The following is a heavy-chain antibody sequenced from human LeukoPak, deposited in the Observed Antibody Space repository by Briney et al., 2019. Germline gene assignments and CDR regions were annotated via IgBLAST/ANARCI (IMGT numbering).Heavy chain of an antibody. CDR3: ARGGQQWLVEYYFDY. CDR1: GGSISSYS. Sequence: SETLSLTCTVSGGSISSYSWSWIRQPPGKGLEWIGEINHSGSTNYNPSLKSRVTISVDTSKNQFSLKLSSVTAADTAVYYCARGGQQWLVEYYFDYWGHETLVTASS. CDR2: INHSGST. V-gene: IGHV4-34*01. D-gene: IGHD6-19*01. J-gene: IGHJ4*01.